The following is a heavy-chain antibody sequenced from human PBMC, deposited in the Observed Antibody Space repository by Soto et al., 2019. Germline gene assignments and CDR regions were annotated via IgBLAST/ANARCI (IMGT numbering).Heavy chain of an antibody. CDR1: GYIFTSYV. V-gene: IGHV1-2*04. D-gene: IGHD3-16*01. CDR2: INPNSGGT. J-gene: IGHJ4*02. CDR3: AISGRYDPRFDY. Sequence: GTSVKVSCKASGYIFTSYVMEWVRQAPGQRLEWMGWINPNSGGTNYAQKFQGWVTMTRDTSISTAYMELSRLRSDDTAVYYCAISGRYDPRFDYWGQGTLVTVSS.